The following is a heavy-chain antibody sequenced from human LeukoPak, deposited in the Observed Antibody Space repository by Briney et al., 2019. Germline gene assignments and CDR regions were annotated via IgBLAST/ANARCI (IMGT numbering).Heavy chain of an antibody. V-gene: IGHV1-18*01. J-gene: IGHJ4*02. D-gene: IGHD3-3*01. CDR1: GYTFTSYG. Sequence: ASVKVSCKASGYTFTSYGISWVRQAPGQGLEWMGWISAYNGNTNYAQKLQGRVTMTTDTSTSTAYMELRSLRSDDTAVYYCARGGSITIFGVVTQSYYFDYWGQGTLVTVSS. CDR3: ARGGSITIFGVVTQSYYFDY. CDR2: ISAYNGNT.